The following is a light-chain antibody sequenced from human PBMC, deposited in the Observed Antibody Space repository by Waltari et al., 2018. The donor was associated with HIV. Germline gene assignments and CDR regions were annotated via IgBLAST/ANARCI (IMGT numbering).Light chain of an antibody. V-gene: IGLV2-14*01. CDR1: SSDVGRCNS. CDR2: EVS. J-gene: IGLJ2*01. CDR3: SSYTTSSIPVV. Sequence: QSALTHPASVSGSPGQSITLSSPGPSSDVGRCNSVTWYQQHPGKAPKLMIYEVSNRPSGVSNRFSGSKSGNTASLTISGLQAEDEADYYCSSYTTSSIPVVFGGGTKLTVL.